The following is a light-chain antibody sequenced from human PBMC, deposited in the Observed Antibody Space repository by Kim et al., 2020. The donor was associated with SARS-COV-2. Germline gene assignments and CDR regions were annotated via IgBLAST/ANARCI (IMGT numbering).Light chain of an antibody. CDR1: QTVGSH. J-gene: IGKJ2*01. CDR3: QHHNNWPPYT. V-gene: IGKV3-15*01. CDR2: SAS. Sequence: GESATLSCRASQTVGSHLAWYQQKPGQAPRLLIYSASTRATGIPPRFRGSGSGTEFTLTISSLQSEDSAIYYCQHHNNWPPYTFGQGTKLEI.